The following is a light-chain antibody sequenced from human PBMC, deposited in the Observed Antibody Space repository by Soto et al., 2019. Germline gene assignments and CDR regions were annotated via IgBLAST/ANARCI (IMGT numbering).Light chain of an antibody. J-gene: IGKJ2*01. Sequence: DLVMTQSPLSLPVTPGEPASISCRSSQSLLHSNGYSYLDWYLQKPGQSPQLLIYLGSNRASGVPDRFRGSRSGTDFTLKISRVEAEDVGVYYCMQALQTPYTFGQGTKLEIK. CDR2: LGS. V-gene: IGKV2-28*01. CDR3: MQALQTPYT. CDR1: QSLLHSNGYSY.